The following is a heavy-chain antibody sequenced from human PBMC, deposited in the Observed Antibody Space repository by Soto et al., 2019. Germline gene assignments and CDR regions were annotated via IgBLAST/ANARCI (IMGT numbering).Heavy chain of an antibody. CDR3: ARASRPTVRGGPYYYYYGMDV. D-gene: IGHD3-10*01. J-gene: IGHJ6*01. CDR2: IYYSGST. Sequence: QVQLQESGPGLVKPSETLSLTCTVSGGSISSYYWSWIRQPPGKGLEWIGYIYYSGSTNYNPSLKSRVTISVDTSKNQFSLKLSSVTAADTAVYYCARASRPTVRGGPYYYYYGMDVW. V-gene: IGHV4-59*01. CDR1: GGSISSYY.